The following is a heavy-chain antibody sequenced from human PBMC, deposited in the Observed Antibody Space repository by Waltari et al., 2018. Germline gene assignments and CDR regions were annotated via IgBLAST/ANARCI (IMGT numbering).Heavy chain of an antibody. J-gene: IGHJ4*02. CDR3: ARGEDRFDY. V-gene: IGHV4-59*01. Sequence: QVQLQESGPGLVKPSATLSLSCTVPGGSIIHYYWSWIRQPPGQGLEWIGYVYYTGSTTYNPSLRSRVTISVDTSKYQFSLKVTSVTPADTAVYYCARGEDRFDYWGQGTLVTVSS. CDR1: GGSIIHYY. CDR2: VYYTGST.